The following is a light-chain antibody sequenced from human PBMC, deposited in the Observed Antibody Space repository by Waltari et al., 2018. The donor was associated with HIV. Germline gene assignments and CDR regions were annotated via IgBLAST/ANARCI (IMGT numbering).Light chain of an antibody. J-gene: IGLJ1*01. V-gene: IGLV1-47*01. CDR1: VYNLGSNY. CDR2: RNS. Sequence: QSVLTQPPYASGTPGQRVTISCSGRVYNLGSNYVHWCQQLPGTDPKLLIYRNSQRPSGVPDRCSGSKSGTSASLAISGLRSEDEADYYCAAWDDSLSVLYVLGTGTKVTVL. CDR3: AAWDDSLSVLYV.